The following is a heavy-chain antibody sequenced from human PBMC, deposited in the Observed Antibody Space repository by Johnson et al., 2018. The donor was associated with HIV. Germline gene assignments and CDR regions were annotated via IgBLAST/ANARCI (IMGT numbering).Heavy chain of an antibody. J-gene: IGHJ3*02. Sequence: VQLVESGGGLVQPGGSLRLSCAASGFTFSSFEMHWVRLATGKSLEWVSAIGTAGDTYYPGSVKGRFTIPRENAKNSLYLQMNSLRVGDTAVYYCVRDGGGYSSSSVGAFDIWGQGTMVTVSS. V-gene: IGHV3-13*01. CDR3: VRDGGGYSSSSVGAFDI. D-gene: IGHD6-6*01. CDR2: IGTAGDT. CDR1: GFTFSSFE.